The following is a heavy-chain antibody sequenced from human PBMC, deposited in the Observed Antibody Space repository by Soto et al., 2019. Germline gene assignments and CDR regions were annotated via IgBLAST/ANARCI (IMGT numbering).Heavy chain of an antibody. D-gene: IGHD2-15*01. CDR1: GFDFTPAW. CDR3: SKQRGPSGYSYYGLEV. V-gene: IGHV3-15*07. J-gene: IGHJ6*01. Sequence: QVVESGGGLVTPGASISLSCVGSGFDFTPAWMHWVRQAPGTGLEWVGRIKSKGSGGTTDYSAPVKRRFTISRDDSKNTVYLQMNSLKSEDTAVYFCSKQRGPSGYSYYGLEVWGQGITVTVTS. CDR2: IKSKGSGGTT.